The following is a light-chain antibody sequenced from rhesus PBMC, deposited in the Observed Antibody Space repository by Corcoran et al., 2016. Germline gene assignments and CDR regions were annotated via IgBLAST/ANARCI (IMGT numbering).Light chain of an antibody. J-gene: IGKJ1*01. Sequence: DIQMTQSPSSLSASVGDTVTITCRASQGITNWLAWFQQTPGKAPNLLIYKASTLQSGVPSRFSGMGSGTAFTLTISSLQSEDFATYYCLQYSSSPWTFGRGTKVEIK. CDR3: LQYSSSPWT. CDR2: KAS. CDR1: QGITNW. V-gene: IGKV1-22*01.